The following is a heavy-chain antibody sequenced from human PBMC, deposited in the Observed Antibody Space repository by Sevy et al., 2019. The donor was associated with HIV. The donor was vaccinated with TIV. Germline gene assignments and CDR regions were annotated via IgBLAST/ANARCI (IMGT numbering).Heavy chain of an antibody. Sequence: GGSLRLSCAVSGLTFSDFWMSWVRRAPGKGLEWVGNIKLDGTEKYYADSVNGRFTISRDNAKNSLYLQMNSLRAEDTSVYYCTRDVRALDIWGQGTMVTVSS. CDR1: GLTFSDFW. CDR3: TRDVRALDI. J-gene: IGHJ3*02. CDR2: IKLDGTEK. V-gene: IGHV3-7*01.